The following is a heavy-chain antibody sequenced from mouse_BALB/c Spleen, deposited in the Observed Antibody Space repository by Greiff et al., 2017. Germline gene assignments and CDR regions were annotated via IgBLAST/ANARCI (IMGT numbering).Heavy chain of an antibody. CDR3: SRAGDRYDASVFAY. J-gene: IGHJ3*01. V-gene: IGHV1-9*01. Sequence: QVQLQQSGADLMKPGASVKISCKATGYTFSSYWIEWVKQRPGHGLEWIGEILPGSGSTNNNEKFRGKATFTEDTSSNTAFMQLSILTAEDSAVYYCSRAGDRYDASVFAYWGQGTLVTVSA. D-gene: IGHD2-14*01. CDR2: ILPGSGST. CDR1: GYTFSSYW.